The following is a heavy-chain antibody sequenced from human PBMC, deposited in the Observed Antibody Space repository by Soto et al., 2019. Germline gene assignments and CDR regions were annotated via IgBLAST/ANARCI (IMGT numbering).Heavy chain of an antibody. J-gene: IGHJ4*02. Sequence: GTSAKPCSEACRDGFTSSARCSAHQAPGQRREWMGWINAGNGKTKYSQKFQGRVTIIRDTSASTAYMELSSLRSEDKAVYYCAMPPSWSNLDFRGQGTLVTVSP. CDR3: AMPPSWSNLDF. V-gene: IGHV1-3*01. D-gene: IGHD7-27*01. CDR1: RDGFTSSA. CDR2: INAGNGKT.